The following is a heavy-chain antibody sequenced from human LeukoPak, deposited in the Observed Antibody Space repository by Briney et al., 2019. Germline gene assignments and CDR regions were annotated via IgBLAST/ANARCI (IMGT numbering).Heavy chain of an antibody. J-gene: IGHJ4*02. CDR2: IIPIFGTA. CDR1: GGTFSSYA. D-gene: IGHD6-19*01. V-gene: IGHV1-69*05. CDR3: ARVDGWYPFDY. Sequence: GASVKVSCKASGGTFSSYAISWVRQAPGQGLEWMGRIIPIFGTANYAQKFQGRVTITTDESTSTAYMELSSLRSEDTAVYYCARVDGWYPFDYWGQGTLVTFSS.